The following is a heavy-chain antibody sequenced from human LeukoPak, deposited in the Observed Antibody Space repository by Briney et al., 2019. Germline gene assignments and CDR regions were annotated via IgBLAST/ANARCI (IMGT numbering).Heavy chain of an antibody. D-gene: IGHD5-12*01. Sequence: ASVKVSCKASGYTFTSYGISWVRQAPGQGLEWMGWISAYNGNTNYAQKLQGRVTMTTDTSTSTAYMELRSLRSDDTAVYYCARVSPGSASPDNNWFDPWGQGTLVTVSS. V-gene: IGHV1-18*01. CDR1: GYTFTSYG. CDR2: ISAYNGNT. J-gene: IGHJ5*02. CDR3: ARVSPGSASPDNNWFDP.